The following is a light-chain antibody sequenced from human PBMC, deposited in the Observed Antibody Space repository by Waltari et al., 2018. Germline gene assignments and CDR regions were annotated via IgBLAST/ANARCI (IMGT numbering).Light chain of an antibody. Sequence: QSALAQPASVSAPPGESITISCTGPRTASGLFSYVSWYQQHPGKAPKLMIYEVTNRPSGISNRFSGSKSGHTASLTISGLRAEDEADYYCSSYTSSSTYVFGTGTRVTVL. J-gene: IGLJ1*01. CDR3: SSYTSSSTYV. V-gene: IGLV2-14*01. CDR2: EVT. CDR1: RTASGLFSY.